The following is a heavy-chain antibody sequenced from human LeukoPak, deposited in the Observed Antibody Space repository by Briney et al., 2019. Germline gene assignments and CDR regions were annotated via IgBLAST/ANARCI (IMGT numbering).Heavy chain of an antibody. Sequence: TSETLSLTCTVSGGSISSSSYYWGWIRQPPGKGLEWIGSIYYSGSTYYNPSLKSRVTISVDTSKNQFSLKLSSVTAADTAVYYCARAEFLLAFGVARYAFDIWGQGTMVTVSS. J-gene: IGHJ3*02. V-gene: IGHV4-39*07. CDR1: GGSISSSSYY. CDR2: IYYSGST. CDR3: ARAEFLLAFGVARYAFDI. D-gene: IGHD3-3*01.